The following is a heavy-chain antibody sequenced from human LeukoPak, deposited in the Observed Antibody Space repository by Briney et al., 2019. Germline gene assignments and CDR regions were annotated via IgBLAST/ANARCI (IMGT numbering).Heavy chain of an antibody. V-gene: IGHV3-23*01. Sequence: PGGSLRLSCVASGFTFKNYVMNWVRQAPGKGVEWLATIYGSGVSISYADSVKGRFPISRDNSNNTLYLQMNSLRAEDTAMYYCAKDLGWELPAEAYWGQGILVTVSS. D-gene: IGHD1-26*01. CDR1: GFTFKNYV. J-gene: IGHJ4*02. CDR3: AKDLGWELPAEAY. CDR2: IYGSGVSI.